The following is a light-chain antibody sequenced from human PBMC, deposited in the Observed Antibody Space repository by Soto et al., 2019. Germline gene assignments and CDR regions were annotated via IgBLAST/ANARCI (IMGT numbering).Light chain of an antibody. J-gene: IGKJ1*01. CDR1: QSISSY. CDR3: QQYNRYWT. Sequence: DIQMTQSPSSLSASVGDRVTITFRASQSISSYLNWYQQKPGKAPKLLIYDVSSLESGVPSRFSGSGSETEFTLTISSLFPDDFATYYCQQYNRYWTFGQGTKVDIK. CDR2: DVS. V-gene: IGKV1-5*01.